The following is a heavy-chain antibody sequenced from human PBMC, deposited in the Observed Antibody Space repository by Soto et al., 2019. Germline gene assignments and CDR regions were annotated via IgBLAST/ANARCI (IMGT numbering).Heavy chain of an antibody. CDR3: TNHRAPSGSSSYGLEV. J-gene: IGHJ6*01. V-gene: IGHV3-15*07. Sequence: QLVESGGGLVTPGTAVRLSCVGSGFSFTAAWMNWVRQAPGTGLEWVGRIKSKGSGETTDYSAPVKGSFIISRDPANTTVYLLMNSLNAAATAVYYSTNHRAPSGSSSYGLEVWGHGTTVTVIS. D-gene: IGHD3-10*01. CDR1: GFSFTAAW. CDR2: IKSKGSGETT.